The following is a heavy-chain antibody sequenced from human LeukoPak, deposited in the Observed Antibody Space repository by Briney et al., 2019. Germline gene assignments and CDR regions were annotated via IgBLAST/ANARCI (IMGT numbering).Heavy chain of an antibody. D-gene: IGHD2/OR15-2a*01. CDR1: GFTFSSYA. CDR2: ISSNGGST. CDR3: AKTPREYYFDY. Sequence: GGSLRLSCAASGFTFSSYAMHWVRQAPGKGLEYVSAISSNGGSTYYANSVKGRFTISRDNSKDTLYLQMNSLRAEDTAVYYCAKTPREYYFDYWGQGSLVTVSS. V-gene: IGHV3-64*01. J-gene: IGHJ4*02.